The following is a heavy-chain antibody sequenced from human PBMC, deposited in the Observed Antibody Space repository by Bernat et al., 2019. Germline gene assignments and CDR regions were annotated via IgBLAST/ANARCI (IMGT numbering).Heavy chain of an antibody. CDR2: IWYDGSNK. D-gene: IGHD6-19*01. V-gene: IGHV3-33*01. J-gene: IGHJ4*02. Sequence: MNWVRQAPGKGLEWVAVIWYDGSNKYYADSVKGRFTISRDNSKNTLYLQMNSLRAEDTAVYYCARDLTYSSGWYVGGNFDYWGQGTLVTVSS. CDR3: ARDLTYSSGWYVGGNFDY.